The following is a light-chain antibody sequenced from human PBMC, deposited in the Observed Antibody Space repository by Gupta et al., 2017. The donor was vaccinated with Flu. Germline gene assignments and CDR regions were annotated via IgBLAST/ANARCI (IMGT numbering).Light chain of an antibody. CDR2: VAS. V-gene: IGKV1-12*01. CDR3: PQSKNFPWT. CDR1: LGIDRW. J-gene: IGKJ1*01. Sequence: PSSVSAYVEDRVTITCWTSLGIDRWLGWYQQKPGKAPKLLISVASSLQSGVPSRFNGSGSGTDFTLPLSRLQPEDFATYYCPQSKNFPWTFGQRTXVEIK.